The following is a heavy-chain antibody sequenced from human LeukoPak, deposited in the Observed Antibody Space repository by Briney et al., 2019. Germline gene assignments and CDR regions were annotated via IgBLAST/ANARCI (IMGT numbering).Heavy chain of an antibody. Sequence: ASVKVSCKASGYVFTGYYMHWVRQAPGQGLEWMGWINPNSGGTNYAQKFQGRVTMTRDTSISTAYMELSRLRSDDTAVYYCAREGPYCSGTSCYRPFDYWGQGTLVTVSS. J-gene: IGHJ4*02. CDR2: INPNSGGT. CDR1: GYVFTGYY. CDR3: AREGPYCSGTSCYRPFDY. D-gene: IGHD2-2*02. V-gene: IGHV1-2*02.